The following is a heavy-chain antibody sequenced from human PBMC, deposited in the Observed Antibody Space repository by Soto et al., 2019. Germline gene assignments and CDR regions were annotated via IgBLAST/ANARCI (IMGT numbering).Heavy chain of an antibody. Sequence: ASVKVFCKASGYTFTSYGISWVRQAPGQGLEWMGWISAYNGNTNYAQKLQGRVTMTTDTSTSTAYMELRSLRSDDTAVYYCARVDRYYYDSSPIDYWGQGTLVTVSS. D-gene: IGHD3-22*01. J-gene: IGHJ4*02. V-gene: IGHV1-18*04. CDR3: ARVDRYYYDSSPIDY. CDR2: ISAYNGNT. CDR1: GYTFTSYG.